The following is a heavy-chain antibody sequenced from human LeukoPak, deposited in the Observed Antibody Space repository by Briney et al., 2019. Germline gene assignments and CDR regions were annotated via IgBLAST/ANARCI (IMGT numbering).Heavy chain of an antibody. CDR3: AKGAGVIITPGHFDY. D-gene: IGHD3-10*01. J-gene: IGHJ4*02. CDR1: GFVFSSSA. Sequence: GGSLRLSCTASGFVFSSSAMSWVRQAPGRGLEWVSGITASGSRAYYADSVKGRFTISRDNSKNTLYLQMNSLRAEDTAVYYCAKGAGVIITPGHFDYWGQGTLVTVSS. V-gene: IGHV3-23*01. CDR2: ITASGSRA.